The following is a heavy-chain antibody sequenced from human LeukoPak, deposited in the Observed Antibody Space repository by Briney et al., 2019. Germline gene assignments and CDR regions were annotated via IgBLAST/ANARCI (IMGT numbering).Heavy chain of an antibody. V-gene: IGHV4-39*01. CDR3: AKQTTPWGVTTGYHFDY. J-gene: IGHJ4*02. CDR1: GGSIRSSSHY. Sequence: PAETLSLTCTVSGGSIRSSSHYWGWIRQPPGKGLEWIGSMHYSGSTYYNPSLKSRVTISVDTSKNQFSLKLSSVAAADTAVYYCAKQTTPWGVTTGYHFDYWGQGTLVTVSS. D-gene: IGHD4-17*01. CDR2: MHYSGST.